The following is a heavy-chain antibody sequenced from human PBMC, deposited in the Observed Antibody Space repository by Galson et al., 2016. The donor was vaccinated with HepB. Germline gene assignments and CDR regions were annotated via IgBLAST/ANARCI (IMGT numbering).Heavy chain of an antibody. J-gene: IGHJ4*02. Sequence: SVKVSCKASGYRFPTYGISWVRQAPGQGLEWLGWISANSGNTIYAQKFQDRVTMTRDTSASTVYVDLRSLRSDDTAVYYCARDVQFRFDYWGQGTLVTVSS. CDR3: ARDVQFRFDY. D-gene: IGHD4-11*01. CDR1: GYRFPTYG. V-gene: IGHV1-18*04. CDR2: ISANSGNT.